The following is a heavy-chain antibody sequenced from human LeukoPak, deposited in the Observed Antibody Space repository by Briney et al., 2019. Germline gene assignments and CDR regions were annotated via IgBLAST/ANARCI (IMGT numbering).Heavy chain of an antibody. CDR3: ARDGDRENLDAFDI. CDR1: GGSISSSSYY. J-gene: IGHJ3*02. CDR2: IYYSGST. D-gene: IGHD2-21*02. V-gene: IGHV4-39*07. Sequence: PSETLSLTCTVSGGSISSSSYYWGWIRPPPGKRLEWVGNIYYSGSTYYNPSLKSRVTISVDTSKNQFSLKLSSVTAADTAVYYCARDGDRENLDAFDIWGQGTMVTVSS.